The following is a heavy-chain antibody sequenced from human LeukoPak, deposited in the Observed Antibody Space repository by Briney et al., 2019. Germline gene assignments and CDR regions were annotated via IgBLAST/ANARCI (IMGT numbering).Heavy chain of an antibody. CDR3: ARAYRSSWYANWFDP. V-gene: IGHV4-38-2*02. CDR1: GYSISSGYY. D-gene: IGHD6-13*01. Sequence: KPSETLSLTCTVSGYSISSGYYWGWIRPPPGKGLEWIGSIYHSGSTYYNPSLKSRVTISVDTSKNQFSLKLSSVTAADTAVYFCARAYRSSWYANWFDPWGQGTLVTVSS. CDR2: IYHSGST. J-gene: IGHJ5*02.